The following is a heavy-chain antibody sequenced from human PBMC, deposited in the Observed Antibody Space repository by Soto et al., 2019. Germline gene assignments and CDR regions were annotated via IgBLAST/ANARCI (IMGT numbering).Heavy chain of an antibody. CDR2: IWYDGSNK. CDR3: ARDASGYCSSTSCLNWFDP. D-gene: IGHD2-2*01. Sequence: GGSLRLSCAASGFTFSSYGMHWVRQATGKGLEWVAVIWYDGSNKYYADSVKGRFTISRDNPKNTLYLQMNSLRAEDTAVYYCARDASGYCSSTSCLNWFDPWGQGTLVTVSS. J-gene: IGHJ5*02. CDR1: GFTFSSYG. V-gene: IGHV3-33*01.